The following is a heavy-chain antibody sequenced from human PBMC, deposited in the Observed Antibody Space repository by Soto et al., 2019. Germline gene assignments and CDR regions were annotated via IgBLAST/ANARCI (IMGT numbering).Heavy chain of an antibody. V-gene: IGHV3-73*01. CDR3: TRHELVGGGSISSSPRGYYYYYMDV. J-gene: IGHJ6*03. D-gene: IGHD2-15*01. Sequence: GGSLRLSCAASGFTFSGSAMHWVRQASGKGLEWVGRIRSKANSYATAYAASVKGRFTISRDDSKNTAYLQMNSLKTEDTAVYYCTRHELVGGGSISSSPRGYYYYYMDVWGKGTTVTVSS. CDR2: IRSKANSYAT. CDR1: GFTFSGSA.